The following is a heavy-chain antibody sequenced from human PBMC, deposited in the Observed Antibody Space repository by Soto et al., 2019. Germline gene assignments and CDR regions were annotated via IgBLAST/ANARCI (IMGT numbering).Heavy chain of an antibody. Sequence: GSLRLSCAASGFTSGSYGMHWVRQAPGKGLEWVAVISYDGSNKYYADSVRGRFAISRDNSNNMLYLQMNSLRAEDTAVYYCANIRNVVYAHNAYWGQGTLVTVSS. CDR1: GFTSGSYG. CDR2: ISYDGSNK. CDR3: ANIRNVVYAHNAY. V-gene: IGHV3-30*18. J-gene: IGHJ4*02. D-gene: IGHD2-8*02.